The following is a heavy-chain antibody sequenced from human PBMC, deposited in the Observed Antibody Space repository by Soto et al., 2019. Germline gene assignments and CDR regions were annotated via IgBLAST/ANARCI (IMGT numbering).Heavy chain of an antibody. Sequence: GGSLRLSCAASGFTFSSYAMSWVRQAPGKGLELVSAISGSGGSTYYADSVKGRFTISRDNSKKTLYLQMNSLRDEDTAVYYCAKGQRGYSYGPLDYWGQGTLVNVSS. V-gene: IGHV3-23*01. CDR1: GFTFSSYA. J-gene: IGHJ4*02. CDR3: AKGQRGYSYGPLDY. CDR2: ISGSGGST. D-gene: IGHD5-18*01.